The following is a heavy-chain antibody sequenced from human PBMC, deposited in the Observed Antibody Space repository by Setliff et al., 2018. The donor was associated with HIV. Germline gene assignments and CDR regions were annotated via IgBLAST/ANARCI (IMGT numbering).Heavy chain of an antibody. CDR1: GGTVRKYS. CDR3: ARETEVKGYYDSSGSWGLGY. J-gene: IGHJ4*02. V-gene: IGHV1-69*13. D-gene: IGHD3-22*01. Sequence: GASVKVSCKASGGTVRKYSISWVRQAPGQGLEWMGGIIPIFGSTTRAQKFYDRVSITADESTDTAVLELSSLRSEDTAVYYCARETEVKGYYDSSGSWGLGYWGQGTLVTVS. CDR2: IIPIFGST.